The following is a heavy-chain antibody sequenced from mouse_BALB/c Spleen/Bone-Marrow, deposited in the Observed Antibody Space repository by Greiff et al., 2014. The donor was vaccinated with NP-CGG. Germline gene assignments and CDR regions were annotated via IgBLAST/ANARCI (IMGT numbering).Heavy chain of an antibody. J-gene: IGHJ4*01. D-gene: IGHD1-1*01. Sequence: VQLKGSGGGLVQPGGARKISCAAPGFTFSSFGMHWVRPAPEKGLGWVAYISSGSSTIYYADTVKGRFTISRDNPKNTLFLQMTSLRSEDTAMYYCARSGYYGSSPYYAMDYWGQGTSVTVSS. CDR2: ISSGSSTI. CDR3: ARSGYYGSSPYYAMDY. V-gene: IGHV5-17*02. CDR1: GFTFSSFG.